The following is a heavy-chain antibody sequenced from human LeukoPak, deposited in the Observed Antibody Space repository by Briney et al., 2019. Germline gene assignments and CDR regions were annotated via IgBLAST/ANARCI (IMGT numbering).Heavy chain of an antibody. D-gene: IGHD3/OR15-3a*01. CDR2: INPNSGGT. J-gene: IGHJ4*02. V-gene: IGHV1-2*02. CDR1: GYTFTGYY. Sequence: GASVKVSCKASGYTFTGYYMHWVRQAPGQGLEWMGWINPNSGGTNYAQKFQGRVTMTRDTSISTAYMELGSLRSEDTAVYYCARGKRFGCFGLGPFELWGQGTLVTVSS. CDR3: ARGKRFGCFGLGPFEL.